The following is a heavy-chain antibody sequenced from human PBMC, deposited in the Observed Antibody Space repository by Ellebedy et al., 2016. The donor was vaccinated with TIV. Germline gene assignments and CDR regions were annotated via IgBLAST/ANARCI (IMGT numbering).Heavy chain of an antibody. Sequence: GGSLRLSCAASGFTFSHYWMNWVRQAPGKGLEWVAFINPDGSKKYYVDSVKARFTLSRDNPKNTLYLQINSLTAEDTAIYYCALTNWGSGGFYGMDAWGQGTTLFVSS. CDR3: ALTNWGSGGFYGMDA. CDR2: INPDGSKK. D-gene: IGHD7-27*01. V-gene: IGHV3-7*03. J-gene: IGHJ6*02. CDR1: GFTFSHYW.